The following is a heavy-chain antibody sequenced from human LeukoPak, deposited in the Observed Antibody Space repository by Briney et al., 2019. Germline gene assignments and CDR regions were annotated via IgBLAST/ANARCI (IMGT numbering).Heavy chain of an antibody. CDR3: ARVSGSRDY. D-gene: IGHD1-26*01. Sequence: ASVKVSCKASGYTFTSYDITWVRQATGQRLEWMGWMNPNSGNTGYAQKFQGRVTMTRNTSISTAYTELISLRSEDTAVYYCARVSGSRDYWGQGTLVTVSS. CDR1: GYTFTSYD. CDR2: MNPNSGNT. J-gene: IGHJ4*02. V-gene: IGHV1-8*01.